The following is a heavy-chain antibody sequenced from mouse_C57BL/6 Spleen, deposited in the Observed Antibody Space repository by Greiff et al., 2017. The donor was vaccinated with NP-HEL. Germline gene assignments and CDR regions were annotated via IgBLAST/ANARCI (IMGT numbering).Heavy chain of an antibody. D-gene: IGHD3-3*01. CDR3: ARGGRTPYYAMDY. CDR2: IYPGGGYT. CDR1: GYTFTNYW. V-gene: IGHV1-63*01. J-gene: IGHJ4*01. Sequence: QVQLQQSGAELVRPGTSVKMSCKASGYTFTNYWIGWAKQRPGHGLEWIGDIYPGGGYTNYNEKFKGKATLTADKSSSTAYMQFSSLTSEDSAIYYCARGGRTPYYAMDYWGQGTSVTVSS.